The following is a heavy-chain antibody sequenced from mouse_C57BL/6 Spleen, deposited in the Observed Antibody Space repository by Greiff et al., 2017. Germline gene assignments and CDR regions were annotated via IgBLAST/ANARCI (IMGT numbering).Heavy chain of an antibody. D-gene: IGHD1-1*01. CDR2: ISSGSSTI. Sequence: EVQLQESGGGLVKPGGSLQLSCAASGFTFSDYGMHWVRQAPETGLEWVAYISSGSSTIYYADTVKGRFTISRDNAKNTLFLQMTSLRSEDTAMYYCARKYGSRKNWYFDVWGTGTTVTVSS. V-gene: IGHV5-17*01. CDR3: ARKYGSRKNWYFDV. CDR1: GFTFSDYG. J-gene: IGHJ1*03.